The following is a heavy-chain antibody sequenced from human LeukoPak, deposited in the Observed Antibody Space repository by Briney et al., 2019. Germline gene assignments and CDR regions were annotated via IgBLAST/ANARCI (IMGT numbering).Heavy chain of an antibody. Sequence: ASVKVSCKASGYTFTSYYMHWVRQATGQGLEWMGWMNPNSGNTGYAQKFQGRVTMTRNTSISTAYMELSSLRSEDTAVYYCARGPVAGWIDYWGQGTLVTVSS. J-gene: IGHJ4*02. CDR1: GYTFTSYY. D-gene: IGHD6-19*01. V-gene: IGHV1-8*02. CDR3: ARGPVAGWIDY. CDR2: MNPNSGNT.